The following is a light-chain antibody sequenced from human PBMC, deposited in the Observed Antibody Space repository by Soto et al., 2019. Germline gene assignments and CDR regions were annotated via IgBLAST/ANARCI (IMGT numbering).Light chain of an antibody. J-gene: IGKJ1*01. Sequence: DIQMTQSPSTLSASVGDRVTITCRASQDINRWLAWYQQKPGKAPKILIYNADTLESGVPSRFSGSGYGTKFILTISSLQPDDFATYYCQQFSPYWAFGQGTKV. CDR2: NAD. V-gene: IGKV1-5*01. CDR1: QDINRW. CDR3: QQFSPYWA.